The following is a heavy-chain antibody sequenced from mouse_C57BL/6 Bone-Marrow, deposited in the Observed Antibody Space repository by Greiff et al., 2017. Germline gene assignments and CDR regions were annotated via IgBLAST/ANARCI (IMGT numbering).Heavy chain of an antibody. CDR1: GYTFTSYW. CDR3: ARYYSNYDAYAMDY. J-gene: IGHJ4*01. D-gene: IGHD2-5*01. CDR2: IDPSDSYT. V-gene: IGHV1-50*01. Sequence: VQLKQPGAELVKPGASVKLSCKASGYTFTSYWMQWVKQRPGQGLEWIGEIDPSDSYTNYNQKFKGKATLTVDTSSSTAYMQLSSLTSEDSAVYYCARYYSNYDAYAMDYWGQGTSVTVSS.